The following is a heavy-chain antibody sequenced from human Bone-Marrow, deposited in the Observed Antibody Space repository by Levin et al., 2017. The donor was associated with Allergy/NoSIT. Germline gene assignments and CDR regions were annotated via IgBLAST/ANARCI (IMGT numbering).Heavy chain of an antibody. CDR3: ASLHSPSHF. CDR2: VYSGGST. CDR1: DFSVSNNY. J-gene: IGHJ4*02. Sequence: GGSLRLSCAVSDFSVSNNYISWVRQAPGEGLEWVSVVYSGGSTYYADSVKGRFTISRDTSKNTVYLQMNRLRADDTAVYYCASLHSPSHFWGLGTLVTVSS. V-gene: IGHV3-53*01.